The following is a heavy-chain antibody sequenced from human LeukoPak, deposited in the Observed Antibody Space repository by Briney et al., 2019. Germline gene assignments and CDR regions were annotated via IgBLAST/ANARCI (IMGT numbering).Heavy chain of an antibody. CDR2: ISGSGGST. CDR3: AKDRRWLDAFDI. Sequence: GGSLRLSCAASGFTFSSYAMSWVRQAPGKGLECVSAISGSGGSTYYADSVKGRFTISRDNSKNTLYLQMNSLRAEDTAVYYCAKDRRWLDAFDIWGQGTMVTVSS. D-gene: IGHD3-22*01. CDR1: GFTFSSYA. V-gene: IGHV3-23*01. J-gene: IGHJ3*02.